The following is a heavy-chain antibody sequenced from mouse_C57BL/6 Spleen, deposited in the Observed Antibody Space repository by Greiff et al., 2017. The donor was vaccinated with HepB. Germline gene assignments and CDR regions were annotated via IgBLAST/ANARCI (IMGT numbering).Heavy chain of an antibody. D-gene: IGHD1-1*01. CDR3: ARNPITTVVATDWYFDV. Sequence: VQLQQPGAELVRPGTSVKLSCKASGYTFTSYWMHWVKQRPGQGLEWIGVIDPSDSYTNYNQKFKGKATLTVDTSSSTAYMQLSSLTSEDSAVYYCARNPITTVVATDWYFDVWGTGTTVTVSS. CDR1: GYTFTSYW. J-gene: IGHJ1*03. CDR2: IDPSDSYT. V-gene: IGHV1-59*01.